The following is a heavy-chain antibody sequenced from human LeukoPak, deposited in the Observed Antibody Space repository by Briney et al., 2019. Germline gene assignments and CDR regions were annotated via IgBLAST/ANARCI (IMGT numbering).Heavy chain of an antibody. CDR2: IIPIFGTA. CDR3: ARGDAIGIVVVPAAYYFDY. V-gene: IGHV1-69*05. J-gene: IGHJ4*02. D-gene: IGHD2-2*01. CDR1: GGTFSSYA. Sequence: SVKVSCKASGGTFSSYAISWVRQAPGQGLEWMGGIIPIFGTANYAQKFQGRVTITTDESTSTAYMELSSLRSEDTAVYYCARGDAIGIVVVPAAYYFDYWGQGTLVTVSS.